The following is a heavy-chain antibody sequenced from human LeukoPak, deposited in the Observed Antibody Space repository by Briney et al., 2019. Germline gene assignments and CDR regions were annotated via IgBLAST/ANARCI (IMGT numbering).Heavy chain of an antibody. D-gene: IGHD5-24*01. CDR2: ITPSGGT. Sequence: ASVKVSCKASGYAFTSYAIHWVRQAPGQGLEWMGWITPSGGTNYPQKFQGRVAITWDTSITTAYMDLSRLTSDDTAVYYCARDRYGDGFAHLDYWGQGALVTVSS. CDR3: ARDRYGDGFAHLDY. J-gene: IGHJ4*02. CDR1: GYAFTSYA. V-gene: IGHV1-2*02.